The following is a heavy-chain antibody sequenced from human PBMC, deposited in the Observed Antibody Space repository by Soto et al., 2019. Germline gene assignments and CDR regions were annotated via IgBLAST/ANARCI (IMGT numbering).Heavy chain of an antibody. CDR3: AAVATNSYNWLEP. D-gene: IGHD5-12*01. V-gene: IGHV3-74*01. CDR1: GFTFNTYW. J-gene: IGHJ5*02. CDR2: INSDETKT. Sequence: GGSLRLSCAASGFTFNTYWMHWVRQAPGKGLVWVSRINSDETKTTYADSVKGRFTISRDNAKNTVYLQMNSLRAEDTAMYYCAAVATNSYNWLEPWGQGTLVTVSS.